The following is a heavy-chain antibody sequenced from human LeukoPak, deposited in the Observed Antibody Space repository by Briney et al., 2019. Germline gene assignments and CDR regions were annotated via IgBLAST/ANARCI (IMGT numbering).Heavy chain of an antibody. CDR3: ARDQAGEQPWFDP. CDR2: IIPIFGTA. CDR1: GGTFSSDA. Sequence: ASVKVSCKASGGTFSSDAISWVRQAPGQGLEWMGGIIPIFGTANYAQKFQGRVTITADKSTSTAYMELSSLRSEDTAVYYCARDQAGEQPWFDPWGQGTLVTVSS. V-gene: IGHV1-69*06. J-gene: IGHJ5*02. D-gene: IGHD1/OR15-1a*01.